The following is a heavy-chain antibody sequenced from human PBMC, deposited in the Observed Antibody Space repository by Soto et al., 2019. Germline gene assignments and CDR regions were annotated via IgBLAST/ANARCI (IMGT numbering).Heavy chain of an antibody. J-gene: IGHJ4*02. V-gene: IGHV4-30-2*01. D-gene: IGHD6-13*01. CDR3: ASSHAGAHITAAVH. CDR2: IYHSGST. CDR1: GGSISSGGYS. Sequence: QLQLQESGSGLVKPSQTLSLTCAVSGGSISSGGYSWSWIRQPPGKGLEWIGYIYHSGSTYYNPSLKSRVTISVDRSKNQFSLKLSSVTAADTAVYYCASSHAGAHITAAVHWGQGTLVTLSS.